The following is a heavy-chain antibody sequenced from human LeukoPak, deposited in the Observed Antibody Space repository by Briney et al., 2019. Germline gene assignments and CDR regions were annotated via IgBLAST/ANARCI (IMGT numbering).Heavy chain of an antibody. CDR3: ARDVGLDAFDI. CDR2: ISSNGHYV. Sequence: PGGSLRLSCAASGFTFSAFSMNWVRQAPGKKVEWVSLISSNGHYVYYADSVKGRFTISRDNAKNSLYLHMNSLRAEDTAVYYCARDVGLDAFDIWGQGTMVTVSS. D-gene: IGHD3/OR15-3a*01. CDR1: GFTFSAFS. J-gene: IGHJ3*02. V-gene: IGHV3-21*06.